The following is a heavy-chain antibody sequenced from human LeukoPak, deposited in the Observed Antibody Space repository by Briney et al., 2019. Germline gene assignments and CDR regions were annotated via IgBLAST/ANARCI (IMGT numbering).Heavy chain of an antibody. CDR2: IYCSGST. CDR1: GGSISSYY. D-gene: IGHD2-15*01. V-gene: IGHV4-59*01. CDR3: ARAPVVAATFDY. Sequence: PSETLSLTCTVSGGSISSYYWSWIRQPPGKGLEWIGYIYCSGSTNYNPSLKSRVTISVDTSKNQFSLKLSSVTAADTAVYYCARAPVVAATFDYWGQGTLVTVSS. J-gene: IGHJ4*02.